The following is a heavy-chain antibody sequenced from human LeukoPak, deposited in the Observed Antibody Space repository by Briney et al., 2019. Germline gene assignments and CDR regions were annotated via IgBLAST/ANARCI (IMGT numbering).Heavy chain of an antibody. CDR1: GGSISSYY. CDR2: IYYSGST. CDR3: ARVDVVTTSNDAFDI. Sequence: SSETLSLTCTVSGGSISSYYWSWIRQPPGKGLEWIGYIYYSGSTNYNPSLKSRVTISVDTSKNQFSLKLSSVTAADTAVYYCARVDVVTTSNDAFDIWGQGTMVTVS. D-gene: IGHD4-11*01. J-gene: IGHJ3*02. V-gene: IGHV4-59*01.